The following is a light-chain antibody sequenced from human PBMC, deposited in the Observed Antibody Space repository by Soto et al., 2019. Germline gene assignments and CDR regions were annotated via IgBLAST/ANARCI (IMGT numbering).Light chain of an antibody. V-gene: IGLV2-14*01. CDR3: SSYTDSSTHYV. J-gene: IGLJ1*01. CDR1: RSDVGGYNY. Sequence: QSALTQPASVSGSPGQSITISCTGTRSDVGGYNYVSWYQQHPGKAPKLMIYDVSNRPSGVSNRFSGSKSGNTASLTISGLQAEDEADYYCSSYTDSSTHYVFGTGTKLTVL. CDR2: DVS.